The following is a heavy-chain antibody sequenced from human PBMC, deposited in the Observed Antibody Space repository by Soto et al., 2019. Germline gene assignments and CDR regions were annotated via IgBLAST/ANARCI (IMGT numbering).Heavy chain of an antibody. CDR3: ARDSQASLYYFDY. Sequence: PSETLSLTCTVSGGSISSGGYYWSWIRQHPGKGLEWIGYIYYSGSTYYNPSLKSRVTISGDTSKNQFSLKLASVTAADTAVYYCARDSQASLYYFDYWGQGTLVTVSS. V-gene: IGHV4-31*03. CDR2: IYYSGST. J-gene: IGHJ4*02. CDR1: GGSISSGGYY.